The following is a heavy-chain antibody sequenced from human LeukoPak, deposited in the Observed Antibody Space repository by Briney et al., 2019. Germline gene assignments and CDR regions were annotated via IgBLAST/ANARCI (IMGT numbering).Heavy chain of an antibody. V-gene: IGHV3-9*01. CDR1: GFTFDDYA. D-gene: IGHD6-19*01. CDR3: ARARSGWPHPYFDY. J-gene: IGHJ4*02. Sequence: GGSLRLSCAASGFTFDDYAMHWVRQAPGKGLEWVSGISWNSGSIGYADSVKGRFTISRDNAKNSLYLQMNSLRAEDTAVYYCARARSGWPHPYFDYWGQGTLVTVSS. CDR2: ISWNSGSI.